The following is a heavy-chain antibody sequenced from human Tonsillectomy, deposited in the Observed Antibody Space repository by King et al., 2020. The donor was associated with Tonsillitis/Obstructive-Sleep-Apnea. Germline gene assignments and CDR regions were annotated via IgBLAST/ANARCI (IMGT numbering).Heavy chain of an antibody. CDR1: GGSISSYY. J-gene: IGHJ6*02. V-gene: IGHV4-59*08. CDR3: ARHSPTYYDFWSGYFDYYYYGMDV. CDR2: IYYSGST. Sequence: QLQESGPGLVKPSETLSLTCTVSGGSISSYYWSWIRQPPGKGLEWIGYIYYSGSTNYNPSLKSRVTISVDTSKNQFSLKLSSVTAADTAVYYCARHSPTYYDFWSGYFDYYYYGMDVWGQGTTVTVSS. D-gene: IGHD3-3*01.